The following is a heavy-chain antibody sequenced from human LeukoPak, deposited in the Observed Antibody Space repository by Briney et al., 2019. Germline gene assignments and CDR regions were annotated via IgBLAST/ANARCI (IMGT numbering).Heavy chain of an antibody. Sequence: SETLSLTCTVSGGSISTFYWSWIREPPGKGVEGIGYIYYSGTTYYNPSLKRRVTMSVDTPKNQFSLKLSSVTAADTAVYYCARSLGWFDPWGQGTLVTVSS. CDR3: ARSLGWFDP. CDR1: GGSISTFY. J-gene: IGHJ5*02. D-gene: IGHD6-6*01. CDR2: IYYSGTT. V-gene: IGHV4-59*01.